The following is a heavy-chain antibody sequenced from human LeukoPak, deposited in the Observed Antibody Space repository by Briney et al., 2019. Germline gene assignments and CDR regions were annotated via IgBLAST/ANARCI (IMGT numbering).Heavy chain of an antibody. CDR3: ARDRGYCSSTSCCRGSGRAGHWFDP. J-gene: IGHJ5*02. CDR2: IYYSGST. D-gene: IGHD2-2*01. Sequence: SETLSLTCTVSGGSISSYYWSWIRQPPGKGLEWIGYIYYSGSTNYNPSLKSRVTISVDTSKNQFSLKLSSVTAADTAVYYCARDRGYCSSTSCCRGSGRAGHWFDPWGQGTLVTVSS. CDR1: GGSISSYY. V-gene: IGHV4-59*01.